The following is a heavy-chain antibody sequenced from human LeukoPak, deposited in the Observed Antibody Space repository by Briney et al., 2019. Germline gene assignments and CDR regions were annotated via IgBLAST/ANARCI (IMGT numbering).Heavy chain of an antibody. CDR1: GYTFTGYY. D-gene: IGHD3-22*01. Sequence: ASVKVSCKASGYTFTGYYMHWVRQAPGQGLRWMGWINPNSGGTKCAQNFQGRVTMTRDTSISTAYMELSRLRSDDTAVYYCARDSAVYDSSGYFLHAFDIWGQGTMVTVSS. V-gene: IGHV1-2*02. J-gene: IGHJ3*02. CDR2: INPNSGGT. CDR3: ARDSAVYDSSGYFLHAFDI.